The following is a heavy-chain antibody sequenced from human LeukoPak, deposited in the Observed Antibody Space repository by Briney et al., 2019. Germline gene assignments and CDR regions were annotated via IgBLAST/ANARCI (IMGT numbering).Heavy chain of an antibody. CDR1: GYSFTTYW. D-gene: IGHD6-13*01. Sequence: GESLRISCKGSGYSFTTYWISWVRQMPGKGLEWMGRIDPSDSYTNYGPSFQGHVTISADKSFSTAYLQWTSLKASDTAMYYWARHAKAYGSSCDYWGQGTLVTVSS. CDR3: ARHAKAYGSSCDY. CDR2: IDPSDSYT. J-gene: IGHJ4*02. V-gene: IGHV5-10-1*01.